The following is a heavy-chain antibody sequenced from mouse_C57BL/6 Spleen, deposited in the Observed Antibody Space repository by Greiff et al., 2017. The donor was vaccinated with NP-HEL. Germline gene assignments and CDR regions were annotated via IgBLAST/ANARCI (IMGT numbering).Heavy chain of an antibody. V-gene: IGHV5-4*01. Sequence: EVQGVESGGGLVKPGGSLKLSCAASGFTFSSYAMSWVRQTPEKRLEWVATISDGGSYTYYPDNVKGRFTISRDNAKNNLYLQMSHLKSEDTAMYYCARGSYSNYWYFDVWGTGTTVTVSS. CDR1: GFTFSSYA. CDR2: ISDGGSYT. J-gene: IGHJ1*03. CDR3: ARGSYSNYWYFDV. D-gene: IGHD2-5*01.